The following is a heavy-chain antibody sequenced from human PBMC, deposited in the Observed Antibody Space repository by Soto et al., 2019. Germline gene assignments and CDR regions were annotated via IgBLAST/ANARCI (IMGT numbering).Heavy chain of an antibody. CDR2: ILYDGSDK. D-gene: IGHD3-10*01. J-gene: IGHJ6*02. CDR1: GFTLRNYD. Sequence: QVQLVESGGGVVQPGRSLRLSCAASGFTLRNYDMQWVRQAPGEAVEWVAFILYDGSDKYFADSVKGRFTISRDNSKNTLDLQMNSLRAEDTAVYYCAKDRIVMIRGVMNYYGMDVWGQGTTVTVSS. CDR3: AKDRIVMIRGVMNYYGMDV. V-gene: IGHV3-30*18.